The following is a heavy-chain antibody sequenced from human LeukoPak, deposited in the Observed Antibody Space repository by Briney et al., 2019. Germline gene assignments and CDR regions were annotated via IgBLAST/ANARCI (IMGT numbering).Heavy chain of an antibody. CDR2: ISNNGGYT. CDR1: GFTFSNSA. V-gene: IGHV3-23*01. J-gene: IGHJ4*02. Sequence: GGSLRLSCAASGFTFSNSAMSWVRQAPGKGLEWVSAISNNGGYTYYADSVQGRFTISRDNSKSSLCLQMNSLRAEDTVVYYCAKRLGYCSDGSCYFPYWGQGTLVTVSS. CDR3: AKRLGYCSDGSCYFPY. D-gene: IGHD2-15*01.